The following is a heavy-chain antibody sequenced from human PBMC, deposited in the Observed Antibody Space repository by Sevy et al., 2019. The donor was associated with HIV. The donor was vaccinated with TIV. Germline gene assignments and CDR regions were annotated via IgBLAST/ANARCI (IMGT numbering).Heavy chain of an antibody. CDR1: GGSFSGYY. J-gene: IGHJ2*01. Sequence: SESLSLTCAVYGGSFSGYYWSWIRQPPGKGLEWIGEINHSGSTNYNPSLKSRVTISVDTSKNQFSRKLSSVTAADTAVYYCARGSSRSYWYFDLWGRGTLVTVSS. CDR3: ARGSSRSYWYFDL. CDR2: INHSGST. V-gene: IGHV4-34*01.